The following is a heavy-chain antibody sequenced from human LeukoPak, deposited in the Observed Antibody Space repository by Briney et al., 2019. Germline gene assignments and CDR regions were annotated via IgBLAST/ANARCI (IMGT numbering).Heavy chain of an antibody. CDR3: ALSSIHKDYYFGMDV. V-gene: IGHV3-11*01. J-gene: IGHJ6*02. CDR2: ISRSGSTF. D-gene: IGHD2-2*01. Sequence: GGSLRLSCAASGFTFSDYYMGWIRQAPGKGLEWVSYISRSGSTFYYADSVKGRFTISRDNAKNSLFLQMSSLRAEDTAVYHCALSSIHKDYYFGMDVWGQGTTVTVSS. CDR1: GFTFSDYY.